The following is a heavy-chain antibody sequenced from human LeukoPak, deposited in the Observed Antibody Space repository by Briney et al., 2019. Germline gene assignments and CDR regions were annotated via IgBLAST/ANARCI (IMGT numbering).Heavy chain of an antibody. CDR2: FYIGGIT. D-gene: IGHD2-15*01. Sequence: PSETLSLTCTVSGDSISSYYWSWIRQPAGKGMEWIGRFYIGGITNYNPSLKSRVTMSVDTSKNQFSLGLTSMTAADTAVYYCARVKPGGSSTSFDPWGQGTLVTVSS. J-gene: IGHJ5*02. V-gene: IGHV4-4*07. CDR1: GDSISSYY. CDR3: ARVKPGGSSTSFDP.